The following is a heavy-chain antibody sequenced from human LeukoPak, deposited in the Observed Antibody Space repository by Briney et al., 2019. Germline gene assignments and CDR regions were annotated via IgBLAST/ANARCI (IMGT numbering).Heavy chain of an antibody. Sequence: PSETLSLTCAVYGGSFSGYYWSWIRQPPGKGLEWIGEINHSGSTNYNPSLKSRVTISVDTSKNQFSLKLSSVTAADTAVYYCARSTAMVTTNYYYMDVWGKGTTVTVSS. V-gene: IGHV4-34*01. J-gene: IGHJ6*03. D-gene: IGHD5-18*01. CDR3: ARSTAMVTTNYYYMDV. CDR2: INHSGST. CDR1: GGSFSGYY.